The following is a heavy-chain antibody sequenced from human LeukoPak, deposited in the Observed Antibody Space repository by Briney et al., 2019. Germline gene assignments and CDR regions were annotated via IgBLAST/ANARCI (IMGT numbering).Heavy chain of an antibody. CDR1: GFTFDDYA. V-gene: IGHV3-9*01. Sequence: GGSLRLSCTASGFTFDDYAMHWVRQAPGKGLEWVSGISRNSGRIGYADSVKGRFTISRDNAKNSLYLQMNSLRAEDTAVYYCARERRAVFDYWGLGTLVTVSS. CDR3: ARERRAVFDY. J-gene: IGHJ4*02. D-gene: IGHD6-19*01. CDR2: ISRNSGRI.